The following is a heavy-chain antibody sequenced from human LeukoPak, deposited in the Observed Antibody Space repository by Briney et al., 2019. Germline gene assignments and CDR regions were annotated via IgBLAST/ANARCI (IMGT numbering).Heavy chain of an antibody. Sequence: PSGTLSLTCTVSGGSISSYYWSWIRQPPGKGLEWIGYIYYSGSTNYNPSLKSRVTISVDTSKNQFSLKLSSVTAADTAVYYCARVPYSNYGYYYYYMDVWGKGTTVTVSS. CDR1: GGSISSYY. J-gene: IGHJ6*03. V-gene: IGHV4-59*01. CDR2: IYYSGST. D-gene: IGHD4-11*01. CDR3: ARVPYSNYGYYYYYMDV.